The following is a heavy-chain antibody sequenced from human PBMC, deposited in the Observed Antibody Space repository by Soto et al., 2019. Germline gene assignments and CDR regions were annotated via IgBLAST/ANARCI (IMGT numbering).Heavy chain of an antibody. Sequence: PGGSLRLSCAASGFTFRSYAMSWVRQAPGKGLEWVSGISGSGGSTYYAGSVKGRFTISRDNSKNTLYLQMNSLRVEDTAVYYCAKGSGLEPNYYGMDVWGQGTTVTVSS. CDR2: ISGSGGST. V-gene: IGHV3-23*01. J-gene: IGHJ6*02. CDR1: GFTFRSYA. D-gene: IGHD1-1*01. CDR3: AKGSGLEPNYYGMDV.